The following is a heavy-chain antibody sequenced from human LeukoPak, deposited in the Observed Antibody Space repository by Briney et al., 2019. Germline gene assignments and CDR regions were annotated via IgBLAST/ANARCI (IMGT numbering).Heavy chain of an antibody. CDR3: AKASTIFGVLRNGMDV. V-gene: IGHV3-30*18. CDR1: GFTFSSYG. D-gene: IGHD3-3*01. Sequence: PGGSLRLSCAASGFTFSSYGMHWVRQAPGKGLEWVAVISYDGSNKYYADSVKGRFTMSRDNSKNTLYLQMNSLRAEDTALYYCAKASTIFGVLRNGMDVWGQGTTVTVSS. CDR2: ISYDGSNK. J-gene: IGHJ6*02.